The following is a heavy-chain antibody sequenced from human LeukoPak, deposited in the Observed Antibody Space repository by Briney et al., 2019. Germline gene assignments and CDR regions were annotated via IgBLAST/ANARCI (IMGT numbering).Heavy chain of an antibody. J-gene: IGHJ5*02. V-gene: IGHV4-4*09. D-gene: IGHD3-22*01. CDR3: AREEDYYDSSGYYL. CDR1: GGSISSYY. CDR2: IYTSGST. Sequence: MASETLSLTCTVSGGSISSYYWSWIRQPPGKGLEWIGYIYTSGSTNYNPSLKSRVTISVDTSKNQFSLKLSSVTAADTAVYYCAREEDYYDSSGYYLWGQGTLVTVSS.